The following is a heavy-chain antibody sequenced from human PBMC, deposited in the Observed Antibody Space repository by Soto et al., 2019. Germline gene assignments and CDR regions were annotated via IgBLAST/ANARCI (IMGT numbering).Heavy chain of an antibody. D-gene: IGHD2-15*01. CDR3: ARGPGGPDGPGDY. Sequence: QVQLVQSGAEVKKPGASVKVSCKASGYTFTSYAMHWVRQAPGQRLEWRGWFNAGNAKTKYSQKFRGRDTINRDTSASTANMKLSSLRSEDTAVYYCARGPGGPDGPGDYWGQGTLVTVSS. J-gene: IGHJ4*02. CDR2: FNAGNAKT. V-gene: IGHV1-3*01. CDR1: GYTFTSYA.